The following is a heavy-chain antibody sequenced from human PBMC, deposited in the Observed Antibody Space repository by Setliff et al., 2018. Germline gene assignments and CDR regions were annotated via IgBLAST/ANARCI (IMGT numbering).Heavy chain of an antibody. CDR1: GYTFTSYD. CDR2: MNPNSGNT. V-gene: IGHV1-8*02. Sequence: ASVKVSCKASGYTFTSYDINWVRQATGQGLEWMGWMNPNSGNTGYAQKFQGRVTMTRNTSISTAYMELSSLRSEDTVVYYCARENLLTGPNTFDLWGPGTMVTVSS. D-gene: IGHD3-9*01. J-gene: IGHJ3*01. CDR3: ARENLLTGPNTFDL.